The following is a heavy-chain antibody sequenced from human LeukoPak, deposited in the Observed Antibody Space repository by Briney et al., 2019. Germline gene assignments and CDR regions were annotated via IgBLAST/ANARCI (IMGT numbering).Heavy chain of an antibody. CDR3: GKGSRDYSGAT. Sequence: GGSLRLSCAASGFTFSSYALSWVRQAPGKGPEWVSSIVGSGGSTYYADSVKGRFTISRDNSKNTVYLQMNSLRADDTAVYYCGKGSRDYSGATWGQGTMITVSS. CDR2: IVGSGGST. D-gene: IGHD3-10*01. V-gene: IGHV3-23*01. J-gene: IGHJ3*01. CDR1: GFTFSSYA.